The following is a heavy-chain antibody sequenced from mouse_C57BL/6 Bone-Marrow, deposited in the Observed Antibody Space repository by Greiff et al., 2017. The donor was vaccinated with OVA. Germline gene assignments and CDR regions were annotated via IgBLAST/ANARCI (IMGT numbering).Heavy chain of an antibody. CDR1: GYTFTRYW. D-gene: IGHD4-1*02. CDR3: AQLGRGDY. V-gene: IGHV1-72*01. CDR2: IDPNRGGT. Sequence: VQLQQPGAELVKPGASVTLSCTASGYTFTRYWLPWVKPRPGRGLEWIGRIDPNRGGTKYNEKFQSTATLTVAKPSSTAYLQLSSLTSEDAAVYYCAQLGRGDYWGQGTTRTVSA. J-gene: IGHJ2*01.